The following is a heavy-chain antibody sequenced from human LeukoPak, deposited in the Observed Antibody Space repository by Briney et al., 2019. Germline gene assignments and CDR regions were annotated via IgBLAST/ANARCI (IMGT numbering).Heavy chain of an antibody. CDR3: ARDVELAVAGTFDY. Sequence: GGSLRLSCAASGFTFSSYAMHWVRQAPGKGLERVAVISYDGSNKYYADSVKGRFTISRDNSKNTLYLQMNSLRAEDTAVYYCARDVELAVAGTFDYWGQGTLVTVSS. CDR1: GFTFSSYA. V-gene: IGHV3-30-3*01. J-gene: IGHJ4*02. CDR2: ISYDGSNK. D-gene: IGHD6-19*01.